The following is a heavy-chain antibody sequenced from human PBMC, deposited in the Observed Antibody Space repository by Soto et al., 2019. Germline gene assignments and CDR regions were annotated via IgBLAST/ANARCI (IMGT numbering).Heavy chain of an antibody. J-gene: IGHJ4*02. V-gene: IGHV3-21*01. D-gene: IGHD5-18*01. CDR1: GFIFSDYS. CDR3: ARGGRGYTYAYFDF. Sequence: LRLSCAASGFIFSDYSMNWARQAPGKGLEWVSSLSSSSSYIYYADSVKGRFTISRDNAKNSLYLQMNSLRAEDTAVYYCARGGRGYTYAYFDFWGQGTLVTVSS. CDR2: LSSSSSYI.